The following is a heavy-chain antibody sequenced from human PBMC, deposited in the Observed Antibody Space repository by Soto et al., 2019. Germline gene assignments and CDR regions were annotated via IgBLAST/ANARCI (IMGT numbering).Heavy chain of an antibody. Sequence: ASVKVSCKASGYTFTSYGISWVRQAPGQGFEWMGWISAYNAKTYYAQKLQGRVTMTTDTSTSTAYMELRSLRSGDTAVYFCAREIAARPGDFDYWGQGTLVTVSS. D-gene: IGHD6-6*01. CDR3: AREIAARPGDFDY. CDR1: GYTFTSYG. V-gene: IGHV1-18*01. J-gene: IGHJ4*02. CDR2: ISAYNAKT.